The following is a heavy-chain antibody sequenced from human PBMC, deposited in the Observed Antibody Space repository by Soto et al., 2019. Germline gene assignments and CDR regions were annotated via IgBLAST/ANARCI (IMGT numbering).Heavy chain of an antibody. V-gene: IGHV4-34*01. Sequence: QVQLQQWGAGLLKPSETLSLTCAVYGGSFSGYYWSWIRQPPGKGLEWIGEINHSGSTNYNPSLKSRVTTSVDTSKNQFSLKLSSVTAADTAVYYCARRIVVVPNPALDYWGQGTLVTVSS. CDR3: ARRIVVVPNPALDY. J-gene: IGHJ4*02. CDR2: INHSGST. CDR1: GGSFSGYY. D-gene: IGHD2-2*01.